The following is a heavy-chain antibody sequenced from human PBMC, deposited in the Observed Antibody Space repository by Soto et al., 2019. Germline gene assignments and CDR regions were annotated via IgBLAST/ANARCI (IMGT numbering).Heavy chain of an antibody. V-gene: IGHV1-2*04. CDR2: INPNSGGT. J-gene: IGHJ6*02. Sequence: QVQLVQSGAEVKKPGASVKVSCKASGYTFTGYYMHWVRQAPGQGLEWMGWINPNSGGTNYAQKFQGWVTMTRDTSISTACMELSRLRSDDTAVYYCARDQEGYYDSSDRDYYYGMDVWGQGTTVTVSS. D-gene: IGHD3-22*01. CDR3: ARDQEGYYDSSDRDYYYGMDV. CDR1: GYTFTGYY.